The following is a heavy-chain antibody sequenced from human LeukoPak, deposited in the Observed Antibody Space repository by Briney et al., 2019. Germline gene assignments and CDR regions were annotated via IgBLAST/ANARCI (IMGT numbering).Heavy chain of an antibody. CDR1: GFPFSDYS. J-gene: IGHJ4*02. Sequence: GGSLRLSCAASGFPFSDYSMNWVRQAPGKGLEWISYVGIDSGNTYYADSVKGRFTISRDNAKNSLYLQMNSLRAEDTAVYYCASPNDYGDYGGGYWGQGTLVTVSS. CDR2: VGIDSGNT. CDR3: ASPNDYGDYGGGY. V-gene: IGHV3-48*04. D-gene: IGHD4-17*01.